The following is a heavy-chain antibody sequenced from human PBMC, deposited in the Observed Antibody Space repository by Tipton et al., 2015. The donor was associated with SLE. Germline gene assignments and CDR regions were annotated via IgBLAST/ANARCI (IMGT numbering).Heavy chain of an antibody. J-gene: IGHJ6*02. D-gene: IGHD6-19*01. CDR1: GFTFSSYE. CDR2: ISSSGSTI. CDR3: ARDVTSSSGWWARENYYYGMDV. V-gene: IGHV3-48*03. Sequence: GSLRLSCAASGFTFSSYEMNWVRQAPGKGLEWVSYISSSGSTIYYADSVKGRFTISRDNAKNSLYLQMNSLRAEDTAVYYCARDVTSSSGWWARENYYYGMDVWGQGTTVTVSS.